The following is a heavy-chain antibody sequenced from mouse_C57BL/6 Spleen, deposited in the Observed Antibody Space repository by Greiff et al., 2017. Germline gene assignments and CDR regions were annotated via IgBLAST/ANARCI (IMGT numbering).Heavy chain of an antibody. CDR2: ISDGGSYT. CDR3: ARDQGYYGLDY. Sequence: EVKRVESGGGLVKPGGSLKLSCAASGFTFSSYAMSWVRQTPEKRLEWVATISDGGSYTYYPDNVKGRFTISRDNAKNNLYLQMSHLKSEDTAMYYCARDQGYYGLDYWGQGTTLTVSS. CDR1: GFTFSSYA. D-gene: IGHD1-2*01. V-gene: IGHV5-4*01. J-gene: IGHJ2*01.